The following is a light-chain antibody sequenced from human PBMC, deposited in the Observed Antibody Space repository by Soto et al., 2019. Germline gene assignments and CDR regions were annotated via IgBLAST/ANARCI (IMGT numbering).Light chain of an antibody. V-gene: IGKV1-5*03. CDR1: QSFNYW. CDR2: KAS. J-gene: IGKJ4*01. CDR3: QQYNSYPLT. Sequence: DIQMTQSPSTLSASIGDRVTITCRASQSFNYWLAWFQQKPGKAPKFLIYKASILESGVPSRFSGSGSGTELTLTISSLQPDDFATYYCQQYNSYPLTFGGGTKVEIK.